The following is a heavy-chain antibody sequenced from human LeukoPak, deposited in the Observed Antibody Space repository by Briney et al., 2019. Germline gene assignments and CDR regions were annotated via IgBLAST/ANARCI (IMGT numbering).Heavy chain of an antibody. CDR2: INHSGST. D-gene: IGHD2-15*01. CDR1: GGSFSGYY. V-gene: IGHV4-34*01. CDR3: ARGRYCSGGSCLPGDY. Sequence: SETLSLTCAVYGGSFSGYYWSWIRQPPGKGGEWMGEINHSGSTNYNPSLKSRVTISVDTSKNQFSLKLSSVTAADTAVYYCARGRYCSGGSCLPGDYWGQGTLVTVSS. J-gene: IGHJ4*02.